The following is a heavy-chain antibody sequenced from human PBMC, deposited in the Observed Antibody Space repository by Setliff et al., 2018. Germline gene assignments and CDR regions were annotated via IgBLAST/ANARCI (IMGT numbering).Heavy chain of an antibody. CDR3: ARGRNVAARLFDS. V-gene: IGHV4-39*07. CDR2: IYHSGTT. J-gene: IGHJ4*02. D-gene: IGHD6-6*01. CDR1: GDSISSRRSY. Sequence: SETLSLTCTVSGDSISSRRSYWGWFRQPAGKGLEWIGEIYHSGTTNYNPSLKSRVTISVDTSKNQFSLKVTSVTAADTAVYFCARGRNVAARLFDSWGQGTLVTVSS.